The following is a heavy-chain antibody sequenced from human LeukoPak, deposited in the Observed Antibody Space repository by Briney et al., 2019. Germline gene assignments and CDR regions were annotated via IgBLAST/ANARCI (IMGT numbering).Heavy chain of an antibody. V-gene: IGHV3-23*01. CDR1: GFTFSNYG. J-gene: IGHJ4*02. CDR3: AKDGKRITMIGVVRRGHYFDS. D-gene: IGHD3-22*01. Sequence: PGGSLRLSCAVSGFTFSNYGMSWVRQAPGKGLEWVSAISGSGDYTYYADSVKGQFSISRDNSKNTLYLQMNGLRGEDTAIYYCAKDGKRITMIGVVRRGHYFDSWGQGTLVIVSS. CDR2: ISGSGDYT.